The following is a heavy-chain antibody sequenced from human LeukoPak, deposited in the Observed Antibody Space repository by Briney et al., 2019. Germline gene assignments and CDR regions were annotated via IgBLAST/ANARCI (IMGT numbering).Heavy chain of an antibody. Sequence: GGSLRLSCAASGFTFSSYAMHWVRQAPGKGLEWVSAISGSGGSTYYADSVKGRFTISRDNSKNTLYLQMNSLRAEDTAVYYCAKDLVERNRITIFGVVTPPVDAFDIWGQGTMVTVSS. CDR3: AKDLVERNRITIFGVVTPPVDAFDI. V-gene: IGHV3-23*01. CDR2: ISGSGGST. J-gene: IGHJ3*02. CDR1: GFTFSSYA. D-gene: IGHD3-3*01.